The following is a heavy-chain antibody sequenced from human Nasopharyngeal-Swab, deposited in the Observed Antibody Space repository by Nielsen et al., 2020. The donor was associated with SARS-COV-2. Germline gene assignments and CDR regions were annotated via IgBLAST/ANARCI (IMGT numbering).Heavy chain of an antibody. CDR1: GYTFTSYD. D-gene: IGHD3-3*01. J-gene: IGHJ6*02. Sequence: SVKVSCKASGYTFTSYDINWARQATGQGLEWMGWMNPNSGNTGYAQKFQGRVTMTRNTSISTAYMELSSLRSEDTAVYYCARGVPYYDFWIGYYMGDYYYGMDVWGQGTTVTVSS. V-gene: IGHV1-8*01. CDR3: ARGVPYYDFWIGYYMGDYYYGMDV. CDR2: MNPNSGNT.